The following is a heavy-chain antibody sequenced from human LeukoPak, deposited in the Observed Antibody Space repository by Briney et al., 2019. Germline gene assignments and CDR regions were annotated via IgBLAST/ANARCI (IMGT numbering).Heavy chain of an antibody. CDR2: IYHSGST. CDR1: GYSISSGYY. D-gene: IGHD5-18*01. V-gene: IGHV4-38-2*02. CDR3: ARDRGYSYGYIDY. J-gene: IGHJ4*02. Sequence: SETLSLTCTVSGYSISSGYYWGWIRQPPGRGVELFGSIYHSGSTYYNPSLKSRVTISVDTSKNQFSLKLSSVTAADTAVYYCARDRGYSYGYIDYWGQGTLVTVSS.